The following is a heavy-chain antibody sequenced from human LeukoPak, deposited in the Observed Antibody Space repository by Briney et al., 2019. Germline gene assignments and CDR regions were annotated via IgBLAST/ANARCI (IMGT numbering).Heavy chain of an antibody. J-gene: IGHJ5*02. CDR3: ARGVDIVVVPAAIDGWFDT. D-gene: IGHD2-2*01. CDR1: GFTFSDYY. CDR2: ISSSGSTL. Sequence: GGSLRLSCAASGFTFSDYYMSWIRQAPGKGLEWASYISSSGSTLYYADSVKGRFTISRDNSKNSLYLQMNSLRADDTAVYYCARGVDIVVVPAAIDGWFDTWGQGTLVTVSS. V-gene: IGHV3-11*04.